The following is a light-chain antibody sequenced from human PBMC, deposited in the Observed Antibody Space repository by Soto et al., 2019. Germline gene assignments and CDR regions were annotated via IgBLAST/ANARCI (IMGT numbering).Light chain of an antibody. CDR2: GAS. CDR1: QAISDY. CDR3: QQTYSLPIT. V-gene: IGKV1-39*01. J-gene: IGKJ3*01. Sequence: DIQMTQSPSSLSASVGDRVAITCRATQAISDYLNWYQQKPGKALKLLIYGASNLQSGVPSRFSGSGSVTDFTLTISGLQPEDFGIYYCQQTYSLPITFGPGTKVDVK.